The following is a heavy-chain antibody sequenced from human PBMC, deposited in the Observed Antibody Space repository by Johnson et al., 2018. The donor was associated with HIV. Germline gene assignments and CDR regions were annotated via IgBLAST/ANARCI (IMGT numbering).Heavy chain of an antibody. CDR1: GFTFSSYA. CDR3: ARDGRDLVTRGSFDI. J-gene: IGHJ3*02. V-gene: IGHV3-30*14. D-gene: IGHD3-9*01. Sequence: QVQLVESGGGVVQPGRSLRLSCVASGFTFSSYAMHWVRQAPGKGLEWVSVINAGGDTYYADSVKGRFTISRDRSKNMVYLQMNSLRPEDTAVYYCARDGRDLVTRGSFDIWGQGTMVTVSS. CDR2: INAGGDT.